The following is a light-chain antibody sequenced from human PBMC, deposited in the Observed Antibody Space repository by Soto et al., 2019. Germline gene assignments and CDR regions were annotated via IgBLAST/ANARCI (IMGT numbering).Light chain of an antibody. CDR3: QSYDSSLSGWL. Sequence: QLVLTQPPSVSGAPGQRVTISCTGSSSNIGAGRDVHWYQQLPGTAPKLLIYGNSNRPSGVPDRFSGSKSGTSASLAITGLQAEDEADYYCQSYDSSLSGWLFGGGTKLTVL. CDR2: GNS. J-gene: IGLJ3*02. CDR1: SSNIGAGRD. V-gene: IGLV1-40*01.